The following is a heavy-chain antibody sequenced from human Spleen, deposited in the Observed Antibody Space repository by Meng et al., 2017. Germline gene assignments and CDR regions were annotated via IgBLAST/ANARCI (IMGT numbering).Heavy chain of an antibody. CDR1: GGSISSSNW. CDR2: IYHSGST. D-gene: IGHD6-19*01. CDR3: ATRDIAVAGVAFDY. V-gene: IGHV4-4*02. J-gene: IGHJ4*02. Sequence: QVQLQQWGAGLLKPSETLSLTCAVSGGSISSSNWWSWVRQPPGKGLEWIGEIYHSGSTNYNPSLKSRVTISVDKSKNQFSLKLSSVTAADTAVYYCATRDIAVAGVAFDYWGQGTLVTVSS.